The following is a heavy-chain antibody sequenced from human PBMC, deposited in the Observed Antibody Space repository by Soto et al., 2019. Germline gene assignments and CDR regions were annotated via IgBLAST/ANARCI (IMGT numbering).Heavy chain of an antibody. D-gene: IGHD5-12*01. CDR2: ISPLKGNT. Sequence: ASVKVSCKASGYTFTNYVIHWIRQAPGQGLEWMAWISPLKGNTNYAQKVQGRVTVTTDTSTNTVYMHLSGLRSDDTALYFCARSGEHPFDYWGQGSLVTSPQ. CDR1: GYTFTNYV. CDR3: ARSGEHPFDY. V-gene: IGHV1-18*01. J-gene: IGHJ4*02.